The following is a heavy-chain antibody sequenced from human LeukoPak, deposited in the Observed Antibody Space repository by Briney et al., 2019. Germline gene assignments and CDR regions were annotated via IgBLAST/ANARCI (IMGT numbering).Heavy chain of an antibody. D-gene: IGHD1-26*01. CDR2: INPSGSST. J-gene: IGHJ5*02. CDR1: GYSFTSYY. Sequence: ASVKVSCKASGYSFTSYYMHWVRQAPGQGLEWMGLINPSGSSTTYAQKFQGRVTMTRDMSTSTDYMELTSLTSDDTAVYYCARDNSLGDTAWWFDPWGQGTLVTVFS. CDR3: ARDNSLGDTAWWFDP. V-gene: IGHV1-46*01.